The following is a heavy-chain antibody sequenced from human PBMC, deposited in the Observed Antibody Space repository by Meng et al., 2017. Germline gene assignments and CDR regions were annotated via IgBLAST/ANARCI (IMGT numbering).Heavy chain of an antibody. CDR1: GGALSGYY. CDR2: INRSGST. Sequence: QVHLPQWGAGLLKPSATLPLTCAVYGGALSGYYWSWIRQPPGKGLEWIGEINRSGSTNYNPSLKSRVTISVDTSKNQFSLKLSSVTAADTAVYYCARDGRSWDWGQGTLVTVSS. V-gene: IGHV4-34*02. D-gene: IGHD5-24*01. J-gene: IGHJ4*02. CDR3: ARDGRSWD.